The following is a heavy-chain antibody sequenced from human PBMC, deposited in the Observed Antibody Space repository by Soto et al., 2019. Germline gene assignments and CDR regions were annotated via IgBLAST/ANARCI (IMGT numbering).Heavy chain of an antibody. Sequence: QVQLVQSGAEVKKPGASVKVSCKASGYTFTSYGISWVRQAPGQGLEWMGWISAYNGNTNYAQKLQGRVTMTTDTSTSPAYMELRSLRSDDTAVYYCARAQYYYDSSGYYPMGWFDPWGQGTLVTVSS. V-gene: IGHV1-18*04. CDR1: GYTFTSYG. D-gene: IGHD3-22*01. J-gene: IGHJ5*02. CDR2: ISAYNGNT. CDR3: ARAQYYYDSSGYYPMGWFDP.